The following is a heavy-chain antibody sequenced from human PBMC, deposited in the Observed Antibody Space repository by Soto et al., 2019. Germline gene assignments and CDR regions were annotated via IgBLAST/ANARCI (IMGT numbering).Heavy chain of an antibody. CDR3: ARVTGPHSSSAGGLDY. CDR1: GGSISSGDYY. V-gene: IGHV4-30-4*01. J-gene: IGHJ4*02. Sequence: PSETLSLTCTVSGGSISSGDYYWSWIRQPPGKGPEWIGYIYYSGSTYYNPSLKSRVTISVDTSKNQFSLKLSSVTAADTAVYYCARVTGPHSSSAGGLDYWGQGTLVTVSS. D-gene: IGHD6-6*01. CDR2: IYYSGST.